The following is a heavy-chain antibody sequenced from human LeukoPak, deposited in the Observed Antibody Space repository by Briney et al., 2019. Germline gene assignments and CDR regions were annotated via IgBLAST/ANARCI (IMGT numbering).Heavy chain of an antibody. J-gene: IGHJ5*02. CDR3: ARVAAAGKGDWFDP. Sequence: GGSLRLSCAASGFTVSSNYMSWVRQAPGKGLEWVSVIYSGGSTYYADSVKGRFTISRDNSKNTLYLQMNSLRAGDTAVYYCARVAAAGKGDWFDPWGQGTLVTVSS. V-gene: IGHV3-53*01. D-gene: IGHD6-13*01. CDR2: IYSGGST. CDR1: GFTVSSNY.